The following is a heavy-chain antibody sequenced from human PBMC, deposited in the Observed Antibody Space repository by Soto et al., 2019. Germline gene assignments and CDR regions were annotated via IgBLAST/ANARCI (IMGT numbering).Heavy chain of an antibody. V-gene: IGHV4-59*01. CDR1: GGSISSYY. J-gene: IGHJ4*02. CDR2: IYYSGST. Sequence: QVQLQESGPGLVKPSETLSLTCTVSGGSISSYYWSWIRQPPGKGLEWIGYIYYSGSTHYNPSLTSRVTISVDPSKNQFSLKLSSVTAADTAVYYCARSGDGIAVAGTPNFDYWGQGTLVTVSS. CDR3: ARSGDGIAVAGTPNFDY. D-gene: IGHD6-19*01.